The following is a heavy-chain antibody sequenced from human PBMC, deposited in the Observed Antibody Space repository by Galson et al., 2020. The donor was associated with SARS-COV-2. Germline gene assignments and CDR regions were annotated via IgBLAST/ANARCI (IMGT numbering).Heavy chain of an antibody. D-gene: IGHD2-2*01. J-gene: IGHJ6*02. CDR2: ISFDGREK. CDR3: AREMSVKVVPSMPLEYNYGLDV. CDR1: GFTFSSFG. Sequence: QLGESLKISCEASGFTFSSFGLHWVRQAPGRGLEWVAVISFDGREKNYADSVKGRLTISRDDSKKMVYLQMNNVTTEDTATYYCAREMSVKVVPSMPLEYNYGLDVWGQGTTVTVSS. V-gene: IGHV3-30*03.